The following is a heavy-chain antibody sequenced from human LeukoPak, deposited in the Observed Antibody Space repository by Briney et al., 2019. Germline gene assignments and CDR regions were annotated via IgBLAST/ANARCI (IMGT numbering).Heavy chain of an antibody. J-gene: IGHJ6*03. CDR3: AKVLEPDYYYYYMDV. Sequence: GGSLRLSCAASGFTFDDYAVHWVRQAPGKGLEWVSLISGDGGSTYYADSVKGRFTISRDNSKNSLYLQMNSLRTEDTALYYCAKVLEPDYYYYYMDVWGKGTTVTVSS. V-gene: IGHV3-43*02. D-gene: IGHD1-1*01. CDR1: GFTFDDYA. CDR2: ISGDGGST.